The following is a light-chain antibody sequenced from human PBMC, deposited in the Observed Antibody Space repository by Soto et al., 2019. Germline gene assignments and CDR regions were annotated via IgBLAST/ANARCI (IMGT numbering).Light chain of an antibody. CDR3: QQYNTWPIT. CDR1: QSINRY. J-gene: IGKJ5*01. Sequence: EIVMTQSPATLSVSPGESATLSCRASQSINRYLAWYVQKPGQAPRRVIYGASTRGTGVPPRFTGSGSGTEFALAISGLQSEDFAGYYCQQYNTWPITSDQGTRLENK. V-gene: IGKV3D-15*01. CDR2: GAS.